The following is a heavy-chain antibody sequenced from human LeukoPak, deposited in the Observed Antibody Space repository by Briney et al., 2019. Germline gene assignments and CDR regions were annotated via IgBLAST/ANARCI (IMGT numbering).Heavy chain of an antibody. CDR3: ARGPIVVVAAATDWFDP. J-gene: IGHJ5*02. V-gene: IGHV1-18*01. Sequence: GASVKVSCKASGYTFISYGVTWLRQAPGQGLEWMGWISAYNGYTKYAQKLQGRVTLTTNTSTSTAYMELRSLRSDDTAVYYCARGPIVVVAAATDWFDPWGQGTLVTVSS. D-gene: IGHD2-15*01. CDR1: GYTFISYG. CDR2: ISAYNGYT.